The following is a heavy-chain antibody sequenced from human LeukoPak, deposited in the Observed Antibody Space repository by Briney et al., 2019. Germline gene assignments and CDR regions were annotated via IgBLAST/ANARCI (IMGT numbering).Heavy chain of an antibody. CDR1: GGSISSGSYY. V-gene: IGHV4-61*02. Sequence: SETLSLTCTVSGGSISSGSYYWSWIRQPAGKGLEWIGRIYTSGSTNYNPSLKSRVTISVDTSKNQFSLKLSSVTAADTAVYYCAREIVVVPAAIYYYYYMDVWGKGTTVTVSS. CDR3: AREIVVVPAAIYYYYYMDV. CDR2: IYTSGST. D-gene: IGHD2-2*01. J-gene: IGHJ6*03.